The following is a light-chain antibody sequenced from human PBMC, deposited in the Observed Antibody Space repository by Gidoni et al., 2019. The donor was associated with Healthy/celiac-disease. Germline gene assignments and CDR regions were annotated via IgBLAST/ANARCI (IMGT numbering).Light chain of an antibody. V-gene: IGLV1-44*01. CDR2: SNN. Sequence: QSVLTQPPSASGTPGTRVTISCSGSRSNTGSNTVNWYQQLPGTAPKLLIYSNNQRPSGVPDRFSGSKSGTSASLAISGLQSEDEADYYCAAWDDSLNGWVFGGGTKLTVL. CDR3: AAWDDSLNGWV. CDR1: RSNTGSNT. J-gene: IGLJ3*02.